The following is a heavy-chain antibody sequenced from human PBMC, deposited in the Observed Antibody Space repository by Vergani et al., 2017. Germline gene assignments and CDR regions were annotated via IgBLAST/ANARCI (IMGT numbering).Heavy chain of an antibody. J-gene: IGHJ4*02. CDR3: ARLKFDYYDSSATIDY. CDR2: IYYSGST. D-gene: IGHD3-22*01. CDR1: GGSISSSSYY. Sequence: QLQLQESGPGLVKPSETLSLTCTVSGGSISSSSYYWGWIRQPPGKGLEWIGSIYYSGSTYYNPSLKSRVTISVDTSKNQFSLKLSSVTAADTAVYYCARLKFDYYDSSATIDYWGQGTLVTVSS. V-gene: IGHV4-39*01.